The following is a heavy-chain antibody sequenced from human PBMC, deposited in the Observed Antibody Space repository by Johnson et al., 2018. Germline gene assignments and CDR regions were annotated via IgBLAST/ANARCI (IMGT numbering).Heavy chain of an antibody. CDR3: ARLVSGSYPWAFDI. CDR1: GFTFNNYG. CDR2: IAYDGSNK. Sequence: QVQLVESGGGVVQPGRSLRLSCAASGFTFNNYGLHWVRQAPGKGLEWVAVIAYDGSNKYYADSVKGRFTISRENSKNTLYLQMNSLRSEDTAVYYCARLVSGSYPWAFDIWGQGTMVTVSS. J-gene: IGHJ3*02. D-gene: IGHD1-26*01. V-gene: IGHV3-30*03.